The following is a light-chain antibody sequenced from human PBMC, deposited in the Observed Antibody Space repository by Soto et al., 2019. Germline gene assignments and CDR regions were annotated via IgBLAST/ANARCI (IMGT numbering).Light chain of an antibody. CDR1: SSNIGAGYD. CDR2: GNS. V-gene: IGLV1-40*01. CDR3: QSYGSSLSAYV. J-gene: IGLJ1*01. Sequence: QSALTQPPSVSGAPGQRVTISCTGSSSNIGAGYDVHWYQQLPGTAPKLLIYGNSNRPSGVPDRFSGSKSGTSASLAITGLQAEDEADYYCQSYGSSLSAYVFGTGTKAPS.